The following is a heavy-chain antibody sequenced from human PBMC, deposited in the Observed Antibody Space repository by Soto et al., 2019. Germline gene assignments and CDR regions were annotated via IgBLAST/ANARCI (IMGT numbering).Heavy chain of an antibody. Sequence: PSETLSLTCTVSGGSISSYYWSWIRQPPGKGLEWIGYIYYSGSTNYNPSLKSRVTISVDTSKNQFSLKLSSVTAADTAVYYCARWMSLGSGSYYEDYYYYGMDVWGQGTTVTVSS. J-gene: IGHJ6*02. D-gene: IGHD3-10*01. CDR2: IYYSGST. V-gene: IGHV4-59*08. CDR1: GGSISSYY. CDR3: ARWMSLGSGSYYEDYYYYGMDV.